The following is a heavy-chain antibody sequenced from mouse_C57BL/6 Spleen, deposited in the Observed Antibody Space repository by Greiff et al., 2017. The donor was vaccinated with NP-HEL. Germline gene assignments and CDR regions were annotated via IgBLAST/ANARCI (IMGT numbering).Heavy chain of an antibody. CDR3: ARGSLPWFAY. J-gene: IGHJ3*01. CDR1: GFTFSDYY. V-gene: IGHV5-16*01. Sequence: EVQRVESEGGLVQPGSSMKLSCTASGFTFSDYYMAWVRQVPEKGLEWVANINYDGSSTYYLDSLKSRFIISRDNAKNILYLQMSSLKSEDTATYYCARGSLPWFAYWGQGTLVTVSA. CDR2: INYDGSST.